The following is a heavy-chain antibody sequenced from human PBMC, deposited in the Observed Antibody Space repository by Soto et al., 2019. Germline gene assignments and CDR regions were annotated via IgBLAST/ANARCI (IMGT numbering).Heavy chain of an antibody. J-gene: IGHJ5*02. Sequence: PSETLSLTCTVSGGSISSSSYYWGWIRQPPGKGLEWIGSIYYSGSTYYNPSLKSRVTISVDTSKNQFSLKLSSVTAADTAVYYCARPMESMVRGRYWFDPWGQGTLVTVSS. CDR2: IYYSGST. D-gene: IGHD3-10*01. CDR1: GGSISSSSYY. CDR3: ARPMESMVRGRYWFDP. V-gene: IGHV4-39*01.